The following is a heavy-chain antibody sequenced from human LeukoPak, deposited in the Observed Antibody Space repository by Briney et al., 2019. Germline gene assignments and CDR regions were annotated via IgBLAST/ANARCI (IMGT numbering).Heavy chain of an antibody. CDR3: ARDEDGGLDY. Sequence: SQTLSLTCTVSGGSVSSNDYYWNWIRQPPGKGLEWIGHIYYSGSTYYNPSLKSRVIISVDTSKNQFSLKLTSVTAADTAVYYCARDEDGGLDYWGQGTLVTVSS. D-gene: IGHD4-23*01. V-gene: IGHV4-30-4*01. CDR2: IYYSGST. J-gene: IGHJ4*02. CDR1: GGSVSSNDYY.